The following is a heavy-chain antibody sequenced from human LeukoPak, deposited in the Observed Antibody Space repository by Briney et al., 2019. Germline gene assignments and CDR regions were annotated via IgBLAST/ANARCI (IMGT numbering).Heavy chain of an antibody. Sequence: SETLSLTCTVSGGSFSTYNWSWIRQPPGKGLEWIGNIYFSGSTNYNPSLQSRVAISVEKSKNHFSLRLSSVTAADTAVYYCARENSYYDSSGYYFGSGYFDYWGQGTLVTVSS. CDR1: GGSFSTYN. CDR3: ARENSYYDSSGYYFGSGYFDY. V-gene: IGHV4-59*01. D-gene: IGHD3-22*01. J-gene: IGHJ4*02. CDR2: IYFSGST.